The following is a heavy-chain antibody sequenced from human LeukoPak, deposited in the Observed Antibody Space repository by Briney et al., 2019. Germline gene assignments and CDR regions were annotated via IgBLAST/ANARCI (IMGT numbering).Heavy chain of an antibody. J-gene: IGHJ3*02. CDR3: ARMYSGGWPPHAFDI. CDR1: GGSISSYY. D-gene: IGHD6-19*01. CDR2: IYYSGST. V-gene: IGHV4-59*01. Sequence: SETLSLTCTVSGGSISSYYWSWIRQPPGKGLEWIGYIYYSGSTNYNPSLKSRVTISVDTSKNQFSLKLSSVTAADTAVYYCARMYSGGWPPHAFDIWGQGTMVTVSS.